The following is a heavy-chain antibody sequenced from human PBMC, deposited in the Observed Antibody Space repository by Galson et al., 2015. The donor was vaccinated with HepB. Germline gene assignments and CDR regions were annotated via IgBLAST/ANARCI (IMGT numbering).Heavy chain of an antibody. J-gene: IGHJ6*02. Sequence: SCKASGYSFSNYGLSWIRQAPGPGLEWMGWFSGYDGSTNYAQKFQGSVTMTADASTGTAYLELRNLRSDEPAVYYCARDSRLELRLNNYFSYGMDVWGQGSAVTASS. V-gene: IGHV1-18*01. CDR1: GYSFSNYG. CDR3: ARDSRLELRLNNYFSYGMDV. CDR2: FSGYDGST. D-gene: IGHD1-1*01.